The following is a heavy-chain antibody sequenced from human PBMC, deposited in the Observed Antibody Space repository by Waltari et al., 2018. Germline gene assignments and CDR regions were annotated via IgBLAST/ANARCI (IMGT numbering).Heavy chain of an antibody. CDR3: ARGDGTGKYGY. V-gene: IGHV4-34*02. D-gene: IGHD1-1*01. CDR2: TTDSART. J-gene: IGHJ4*02. CDR1: GGSFRGYY. Sequence: QVQLQQWGAGLLKPSETLSLTCAVYGGSFRGYYWSWIRQPPGKGLEWIGKTTDSARTKYNPARKSRISISVDTSKNQFSLTVFSVTAADAAVYYCARGDGTGKYGYWGQGTRVTVSS.